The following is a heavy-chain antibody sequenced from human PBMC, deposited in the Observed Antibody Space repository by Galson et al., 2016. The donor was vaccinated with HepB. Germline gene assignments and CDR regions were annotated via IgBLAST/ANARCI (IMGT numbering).Heavy chain of an antibody. CDR3: ARVSYDYFWGSYRPLYLDY. V-gene: IGHV5-51*01. CDR1: GYIFTSYW. Sequence: QSGAEVKKPGESLKISCKISGYIFTSYWLAWVRQMPGKGLEYMGIIYPGDSDTSYSPSFQGQVTISADKSISAAYLQWSSLKASDTAMYYCARVSYDYFWGSYRPLYLDYWGQGTLVTVSS. J-gene: IGHJ4*02. D-gene: IGHD3-16*02. CDR2: IYPGDSDT.